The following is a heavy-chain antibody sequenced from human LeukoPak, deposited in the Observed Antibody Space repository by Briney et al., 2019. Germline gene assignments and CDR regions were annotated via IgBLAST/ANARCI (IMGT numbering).Heavy chain of an antibody. CDR3: ARGRGYCSSTSCHIIFDY. J-gene: IGHJ4*02. Sequence: SETLSLTCTVSGGSISSSSYYWGWIRQPPGKGLEWIGSIYYSGSTYYNPSLKSRVTISVDTSKNQFSLKLSSVTAADTAVYYCARGRGYCSSTSCHIIFDYWGQGTLVTVSS. V-gene: IGHV4-39*07. D-gene: IGHD2-2*02. CDR1: GGSISSSSYY. CDR2: IYYSGST.